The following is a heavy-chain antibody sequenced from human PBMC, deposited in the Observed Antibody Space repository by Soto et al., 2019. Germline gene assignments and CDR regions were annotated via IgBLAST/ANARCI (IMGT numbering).Heavy chain of an antibody. D-gene: IGHD6-13*01. CDR3: AKDLTRQLAYWLDP. V-gene: IGHV1-2*02. CDR1: GFSFTGYY. CDR2: INAHSRGT. J-gene: IGHJ5*02. Sequence: ASVKVSCKASGFSFTGYYIHWLRQAHGQGLEWMGWINAHSRGTEYAQKFQGRVTLTRDTSVATAYLTLTSLTSDDTALYYCAKDLTRQLAYWLDPWGQGTQVTVSS.